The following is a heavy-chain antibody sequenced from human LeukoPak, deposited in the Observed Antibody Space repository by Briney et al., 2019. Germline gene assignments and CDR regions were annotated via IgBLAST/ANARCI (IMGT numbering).Heavy chain of an antibody. CDR3: ARGLTMIVVVKSFAFDI. CDR2: IYYSGST. Sequence: SQTLSLTCTVSGGSISSGDYYWSWIRQPPGKGLEWTGYIYYSGSTYYNPSLKSRVTISVDTSKNQFSPKLSSVTAADTAVYYCARGLTMIVVVKSFAFDIWGQGTMVTVSS. D-gene: IGHD3-22*01. V-gene: IGHV4-30-4*01. J-gene: IGHJ3*02. CDR1: GGSISSGDYY.